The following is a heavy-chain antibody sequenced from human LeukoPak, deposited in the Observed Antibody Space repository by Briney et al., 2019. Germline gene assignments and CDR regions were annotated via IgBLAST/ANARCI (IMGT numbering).Heavy chain of an antibody. D-gene: IGHD2-15*01. CDR3: ARDRYCSGNGCQDLGY. Sequence: PAGSLRLSCAASGFTFSRYWMHWVRQAPGKGLVWVSRININGSSTIYADSVKGRFTISRDNAKNTLYLQMNNLRADDTAVYYCARDRYCSGNGCQDLGYWGQGTLVTVSS. CDR2: ININGSST. V-gene: IGHV3-74*01. J-gene: IGHJ4*02. CDR1: GFTFSRYW.